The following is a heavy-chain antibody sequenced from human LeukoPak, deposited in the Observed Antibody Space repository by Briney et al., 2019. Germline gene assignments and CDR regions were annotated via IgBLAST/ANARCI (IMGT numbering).Heavy chain of an antibody. Sequence: PSETLSLTCSVSSGSIISSSHYWGWIRQSPGKGLEWIGSMDYSGNPYYNPSLKSRVIISVDTSENQFSLKLRSVTAADTAVYYCARSTVATIRGGYSSGPYYYYMDAWGKGTTVTVSS. J-gene: IGHJ6*03. D-gene: IGHD5-12*01. CDR2: MDYSGNP. V-gene: IGHV4-39*01. CDR3: ARSTVATIRGGYSSGPYYYYMDA. CDR1: SGSIISSSHY.